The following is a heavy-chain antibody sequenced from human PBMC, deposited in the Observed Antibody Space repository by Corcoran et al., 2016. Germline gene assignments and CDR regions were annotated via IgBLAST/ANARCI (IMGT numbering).Heavy chain of an antibody. CDR3: ARSGYSYGLYFDY. CDR1: GFTVSSNY. CDR2: IYSGGST. J-gene: IGHJ4*02. D-gene: IGHD5-18*01. Sequence: EVQLVESGGGLIQPGGSLRLSCAASGFTVSSNYMSWVRQAPGKGLEWVSVIYSGGSTYYADSVKGRFTISRDHYKNTLYLQMNSRRAEDTAVYYCARSGYSYGLYFDYWGQGTLVTVSS. V-gene: IGHV3-53*01.